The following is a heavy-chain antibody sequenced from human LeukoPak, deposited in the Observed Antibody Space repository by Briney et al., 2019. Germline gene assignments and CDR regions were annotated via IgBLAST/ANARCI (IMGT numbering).Heavy chain of an antibody. D-gene: IGHD2-2*01. CDR2: SYYSGST. CDR3: ARDGRYCSSTSCKGGDNYYFYMDV. J-gene: IGHJ6*03. V-gene: IGHV4-59*11. Sequence: SETLSLTCTVSGGSISSHYWSWIRQPPGKGLEWIGYSYYSGSTNYNPSLKSRVTISVDTSKNQFSLKLSSVTAADTAVYYCARDGRYCSSTSCKGGDNYYFYMDVWGKGTTVTVPS. CDR1: GGSISSHY.